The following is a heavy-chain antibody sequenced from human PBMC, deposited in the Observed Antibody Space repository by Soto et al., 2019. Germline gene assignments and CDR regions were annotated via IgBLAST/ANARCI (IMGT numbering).Heavy chain of an antibody. J-gene: IGHJ6*02. CDR1: GYTFTDYY. D-gene: IGHD2-15*01. CDR2: VNPNSGGT. CDR3: AREGAATANYGMDV. V-gene: IGHV1-2*04. Sequence: GVSVKVSCKASGYTFTDYYIHWVRQAPGQGLEWMGWVNPNSGGTNYAQKFQGWVTMTRDTSISTVYMELSSLKSDDMAVYYCAREGAATANYGMDVWGQGTTVTVSS.